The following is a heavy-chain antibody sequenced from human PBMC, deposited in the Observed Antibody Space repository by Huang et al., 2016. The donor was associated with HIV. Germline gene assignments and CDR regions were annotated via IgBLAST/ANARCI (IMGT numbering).Heavy chain of an antibody. CDR3: ARGSLEYSVSSSLDY. D-gene: IGHD4-4*01. J-gene: IGHJ4*02. Sequence: QVQLLQSGAEVKKPGSSVKVSCKASGGPFRSYSIAWVRQAPGQGLEWMASLMPVFESPNYAQKVEGRVRVTADESTSTVYMELRDRRPDDTAVYFCARGSLEYSVSSSLDYWGQGTHVTVSS. CDR2: LMPVFESP. CDR1: GGPFRSYS. V-gene: IGHV1-69*13.